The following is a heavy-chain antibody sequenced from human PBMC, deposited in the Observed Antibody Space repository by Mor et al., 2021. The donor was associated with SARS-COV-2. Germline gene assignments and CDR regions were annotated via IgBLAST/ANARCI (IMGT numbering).Heavy chain of an antibody. V-gene: IGHV4-4*09. Sequence: EWIGYIYTSGSTNYNPSLKSRVTISVDTSKNQFSLKLSSVTAADTAVYYCARLGIVVTYGMDVWGQGTTVT. J-gene: IGHJ6*02. D-gene: IGHD2-15*01. CDR2: IYTSGST. CDR3: ARLGIVVTYGMDV.